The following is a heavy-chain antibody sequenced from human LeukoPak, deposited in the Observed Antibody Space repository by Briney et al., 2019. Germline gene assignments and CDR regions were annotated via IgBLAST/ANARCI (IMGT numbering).Heavy chain of an antibody. J-gene: IGHJ4*02. CDR3: ARIRIGDYDILTGYYALYYFDY. CDR2: INHSGST. CDR1: GGSFSGYY. V-gene: IGHV4-34*01. Sequence: SETLSLTCAVYGGSFSGYYWSWIRQPPGKGLEWIGEINHSGSTNYNPSLKSRVPISVDTSKHQFSLKLSSVTAADAAVYFCARIRIGDYDILTGYYALYYFDYWGQGTLVTVSS. D-gene: IGHD3-9*01.